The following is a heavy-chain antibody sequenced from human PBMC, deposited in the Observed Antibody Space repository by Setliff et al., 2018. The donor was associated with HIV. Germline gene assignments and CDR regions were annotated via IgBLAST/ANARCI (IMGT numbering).Heavy chain of an antibody. D-gene: IGHD6-19*01. Sequence: PSETLSLTCTVSGDSMTSGSFYWSWVRQPAGKGLEWIGQVHSTLSTNYNPTLKSRLSISADTSKHQFSLNLRFVTAADTALYYCARRTFGSGRFDPWGQGTPVTVSS. J-gene: IGHJ5*02. CDR1: GDSMTSGSFY. V-gene: IGHV4-61*09. CDR3: ARRTFGSGRFDP. CDR2: VHSTLST.